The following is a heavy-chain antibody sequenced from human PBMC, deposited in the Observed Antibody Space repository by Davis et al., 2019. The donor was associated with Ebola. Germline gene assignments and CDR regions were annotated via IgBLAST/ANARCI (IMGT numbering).Heavy chain of an antibody. D-gene: IGHD3-3*01. J-gene: IGHJ6*02. V-gene: IGHV4-34*01. Sequence: MPGGSLRLSCAVYGGSFSGYYWSWIRQPPGKGLEWIGSIYYSGSTYYNPSLKSRVTISVDTSKNQFSLKLSSVTAADTAVYYCARGNVLRFSRYYYGMDVWGQGTTVTVSS. CDR1: GGSFSGYY. CDR2: IYYSGST. CDR3: ARGNVLRFSRYYYGMDV.